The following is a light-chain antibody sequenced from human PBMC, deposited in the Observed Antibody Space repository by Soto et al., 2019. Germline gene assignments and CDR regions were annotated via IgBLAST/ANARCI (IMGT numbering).Light chain of an antibody. Sequence: QSALTQPPSASGSPGQSVTISCTGTSSDVGGYKYVSWYQQYPGKAPKLMIYAVSKRPSGVPDRFSGSKSGNTASLTVSGLQAEDEADYYCSSYAGSNNYVFRTGTTVTVL. V-gene: IGLV2-8*01. CDR2: AVS. CDR3: SSYAGSNNYV. J-gene: IGLJ1*01. CDR1: SSDVGGYKY.